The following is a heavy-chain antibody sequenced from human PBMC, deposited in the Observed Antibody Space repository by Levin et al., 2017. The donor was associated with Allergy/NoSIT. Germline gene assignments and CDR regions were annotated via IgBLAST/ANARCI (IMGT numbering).Heavy chain of an antibody. CDR2: IYYSGNT. Sequence: SETLSLTCTVSGDSISSSRNYWGWIRQPPGKGLEWIGSIYYSGNTYYHSSLKSRVTTSLDTSKNQFSLKLTFVTAADTAVYYCARQPLYEWLEHFDYWGQGILVTVSS. CDR1: GDSISSSRNY. CDR3: ARQPLYEWLEHFDY. J-gene: IGHJ4*02. D-gene: IGHD6-19*01. V-gene: IGHV4-39*01.